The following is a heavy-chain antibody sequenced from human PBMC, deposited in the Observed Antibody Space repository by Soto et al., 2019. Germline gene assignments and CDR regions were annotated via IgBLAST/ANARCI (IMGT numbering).Heavy chain of an antibody. V-gene: IGHV1-69*02. Sequence: QVQLVQSGAEVKKPGSSVKVSCKASGGTFSSYTISWVRQAPGQGLEWMGRIIPILGIANYAQKFQGRVTITADKSTSTAYMELSSLRSEDTAVYYCARGGTKVRGSYYYCGMDVWGQGTTVTVSS. CDR3: ARGGTKVRGSYYYCGMDV. CDR2: IIPILGIA. D-gene: IGHD3-10*01. CDR1: GGTFSSYT. J-gene: IGHJ6*02.